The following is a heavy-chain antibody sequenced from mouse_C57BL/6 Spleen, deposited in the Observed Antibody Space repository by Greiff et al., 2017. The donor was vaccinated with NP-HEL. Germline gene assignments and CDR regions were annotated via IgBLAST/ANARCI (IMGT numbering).Heavy chain of an antibody. D-gene: IGHD1-1*02. CDR1: GYTFTDYN. Sequence: VQLQQSGPELVKPGASVKIPCKASGYTFTDYNMDWVKQSHGKSLEWIGDINPNNGGTIYNQKFKGKATLTVDKSSSTAYMELRSLTSEDTAVYYCARWCDCPRNAMDYWGQGTSVTVSS. CDR2: INPNNGGT. J-gene: IGHJ4*01. V-gene: IGHV1-18*01. CDR3: ARWCDCPRNAMDY.